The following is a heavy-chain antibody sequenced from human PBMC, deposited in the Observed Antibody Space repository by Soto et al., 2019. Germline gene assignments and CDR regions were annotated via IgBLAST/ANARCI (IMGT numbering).Heavy chain of an antibody. CDR3: ARGVGLLIGDWYFDL. CDR2: IYYSGST. D-gene: IGHD2-8*01. CDR1: GGSISSYY. V-gene: IGHV4-59*01. J-gene: IGHJ2*01. Sequence: PSETLSLTCTVSGGSISSYYWSWIRQPPGKGLEWIGYIYYSGSTNYNPSLKSRVTISVDTSKNQFSLKLSSVTAADTAVYYCARGVGLLIGDWYFDLWGRGTMVTVYS.